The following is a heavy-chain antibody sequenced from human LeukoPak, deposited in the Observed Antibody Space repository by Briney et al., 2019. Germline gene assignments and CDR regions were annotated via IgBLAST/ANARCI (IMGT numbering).Heavy chain of an antibody. J-gene: IGHJ4*02. CDR1: GGSFSGYY. CDR2: IYYSGST. Sequence: SETLSLTCAVSGGSFSGYYWSWIRHPPGKGLEWIGYIYYSGSTYYNPSLKSRITISVDTSKNQFSLKRSSVTAADTAVYYCARARGGTVTTSPFDYWGQGTLVTVSS. CDR3: ARARGGTVTTSPFDY. D-gene: IGHD4-17*01. V-gene: IGHV4-31*11.